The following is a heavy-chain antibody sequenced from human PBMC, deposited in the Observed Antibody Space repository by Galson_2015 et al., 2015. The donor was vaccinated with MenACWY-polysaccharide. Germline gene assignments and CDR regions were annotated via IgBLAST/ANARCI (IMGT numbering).Heavy chain of an antibody. D-gene: IGHD3-10*01. V-gene: IGHV1-46*01. CDR2: INPSGGST. CDR1: GYTFTNYY. Sequence: SVKVSCKASGYTFTNYYIHWVRQAPGQGLEWLGFINPSGGSTSYAQKFQGRVTMTRDTSTGTVYVDLSSLRSEDTAVYYCARNAASGLDYWGHGTLVTVSS. CDR3: ARNAASGLDY. J-gene: IGHJ4*01.